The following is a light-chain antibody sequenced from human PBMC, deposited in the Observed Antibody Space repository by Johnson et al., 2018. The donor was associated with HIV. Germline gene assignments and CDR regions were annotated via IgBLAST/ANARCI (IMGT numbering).Light chain of an antibody. J-gene: IGLJ1*01. Sequence: QSVLTQPPSVSAAPGQKVTISCSGSSSNIGNNYVSWYQQLPGTAPKLLIYENNKRPSGIPDRFSGSKSGTSATLGITGLQTGAEADYYCGTWDISLSAHYVFGTGTKVTVL. V-gene: IGLV1-51*02. CDR3: GTWDISLSAHYV. CDR1: SSNIGNNY. CDR2: ENN.